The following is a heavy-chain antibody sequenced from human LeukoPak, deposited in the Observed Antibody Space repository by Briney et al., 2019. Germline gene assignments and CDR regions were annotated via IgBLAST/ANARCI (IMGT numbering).Heavy chain of an antibody. Sequence: PSETLSLTCTVSGGSISSSSYYWGWIRQPPGKVQEWIGSIYYSGSTYYNPSLKSRVTISVDTSKNQFSLKLSSVTAADTAVYYCASVPRIAVAAVPDYWGQGTLVTVSS. J-gene: IGHJ4*02. CDR3: ASVPRIAVAAVPDY. V-gene: IGHV4-39*01. D-gene: IGHD6-19*01. CDR2: IYYSGST. CDR1: GGSISSSSYY.